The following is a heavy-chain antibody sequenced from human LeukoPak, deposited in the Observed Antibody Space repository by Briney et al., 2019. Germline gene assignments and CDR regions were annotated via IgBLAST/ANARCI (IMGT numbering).Heavy chain of an antibody. CDR2: IIPILGIA. Sequence: SVKVFCKASGGTFSSYAISWVRQAPGQGLEWMGWIIPILGIANYAQKFQGRVTITADKSTSTAYMELSSLRSEDTAVYYCARFTFGGVYDAFDTWGQGTMVTVSS. V-gene: IGHV1-69*10. CDR1: GGTFSSYA. CDR3: ARFTFGGVYDAFDT. D-gene: IGHD3-16*01. J-gene: IGHJ3*02.